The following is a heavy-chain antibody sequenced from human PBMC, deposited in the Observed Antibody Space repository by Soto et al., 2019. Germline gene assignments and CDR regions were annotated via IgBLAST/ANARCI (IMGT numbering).Heavy chain of an antibody. Sequence: GGSLRLSCEASGFTFTNYAMSWVRQAPGKGLEWVSAISGSGSSTYYADSVKGRFTISRDNSENTLFLQMNSLRAEDTAVYYCAYFTALNYYYGMDVWGQGTTVTVSS. D-gene: IGHD1-26*01. V-gene: IGHV3-23*01. CDR2: ISGSGSST. CDR1: GFTFTNYA. J-gene: IGHJ6*02. CDR3: AYFTALNYYYGMDV.